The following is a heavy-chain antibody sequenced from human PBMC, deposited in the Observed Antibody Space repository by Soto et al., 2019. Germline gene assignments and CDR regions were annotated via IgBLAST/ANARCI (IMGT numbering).Heavy chain of an antibody. CDR3: ARIAYYDSSGYSRYYFDY. V-gene: IGHV1-69*13. CDR2: IIPIFGTA. D-gene: IGHD3-22*01. J-gene: IGHJ4*02. CDR1: GGTFSSYA. Sequence: SVKVSCKASGGTFSSYAISWVRQAPGQGLEWMGGIIPIFGTANYAQKFQGRVTITADESTSTAYMELSSLRSEDTAVYYCARIAYYDSSGYSRYYFDYWGQGTLVTVS.